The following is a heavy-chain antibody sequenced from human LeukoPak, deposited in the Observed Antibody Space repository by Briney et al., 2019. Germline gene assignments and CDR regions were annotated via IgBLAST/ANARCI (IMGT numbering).Heavy chain of an antibody. D-gene: IGHD2-15*01. CDR2: ISYDGGNK. CDR1: GFTFSSYG. Sequence: GGSLRLSCAASGFTFSSYGMHWVRQAPGKGLEWVAVISYDGGNKYYADSVKGRFTISRDNSKNTLYLQMNSLRAEDTAVYYCALSGYGSGGVDYWGQGTLVTVSS. J-gene: IGHJ4*02. V-gene: IGHV3-30*03. CDR3: ALSGYGSGGVDY.